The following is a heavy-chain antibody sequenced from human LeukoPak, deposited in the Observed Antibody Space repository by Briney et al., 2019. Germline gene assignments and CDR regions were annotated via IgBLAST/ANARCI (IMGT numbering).Heavy chain of an antibody. D-gene: IGHD4-17*01. CDR2: MNPNSGNT. CDR3: ARGDLDGDYGYCQH. Sequence: GASVKVSCKASGYTFTSYDINWVRQATGQGLEWMGWMNPNSGNTGYAQKFQGRVTITRNTSISTAYMELSSLRSEDTAVYYCARGDLDGDYGYCQHWGQGTLVTVSS. V-gene: IGHV1-8*03. CDR1: GYTFTSYD. J-gene: IGHJ1*01.